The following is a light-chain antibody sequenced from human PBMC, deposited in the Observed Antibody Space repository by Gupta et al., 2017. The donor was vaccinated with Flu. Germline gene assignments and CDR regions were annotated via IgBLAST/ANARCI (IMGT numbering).Light chain of an antibody. J-gene: IGKJ2*01. Sequence: SPATLSVSPGERVTRSCRDSESVSIVLEWYQRKPGQPPRLIIYGASNSAGGAPGWFSGCGYKKDFTLTSSRREYEDSAIYDEQHNRHLYLFGQGTNLDIK. CDR1: ESVSIV. CDR2: GAS. CDR3: QHNRHLYL. V-gene: IGKV3-15*01.